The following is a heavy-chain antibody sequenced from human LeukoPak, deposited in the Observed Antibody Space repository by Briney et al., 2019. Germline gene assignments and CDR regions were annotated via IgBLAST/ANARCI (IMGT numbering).Heavy chain of an antibody. D-gene: IGHD6-19*01. CDR3: ARQKGGVAGLKYYFDY. Sequence: SETLSLTCTVSGGSISSSSYYWGWIRQPPGKGLEWIGSISYTGTTYYKPSLKSRVTISVDTSKNQFSLKLSSVTAADTAVHYCARQKGGVAGLKYYFDYWGQGTLVTVSS. J-gene: IGHJ4*02. V-gene: IGHV4-39*01. CDR2: ISYTGTT. CDR1: GGSISSSSYY.